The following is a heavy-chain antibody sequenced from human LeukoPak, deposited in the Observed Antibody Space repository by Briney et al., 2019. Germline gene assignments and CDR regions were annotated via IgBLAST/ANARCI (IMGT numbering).Heavy chain of an antibody. Sequence: GGSLRLSCAASGFTFSSYSMNWVRQAPGKGLEWVSSISSSSSYIYYADSVKGRFTISRDNAKNSLYLQMNSLRAEDTAVYYRARGAGSRLGATLTYYFDYWGQGTLVTVSS. CDR1: GFTFSSYS. CDR3: ARGAGSRLGATLTYYFDY. V-gene: IGHV3-21*01. CDR2: ISSSSSYI. D-gene: IGHD1-26*01. J-gene: IGHJ4*02.